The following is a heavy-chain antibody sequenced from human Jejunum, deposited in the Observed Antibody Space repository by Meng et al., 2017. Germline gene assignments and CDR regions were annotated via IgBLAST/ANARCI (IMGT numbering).Heavy chain of an antibody. CDR2: ISTYNGQT. CDR1: GDRFTSFG. V-gene: IGHV1-18*01. CDR3: ARDGVSYTMVRGPTY. D-gene: IGHD3-10*01. Sequence: QVQLIQSGAVVKKPGASLKVSCKAPGDRFTSFGITWVRQAPGQGLEWMGWISTYNGQTNLAQKFQDRVTMTTDTSTTTVYMELRSLRSDDTAVYYCARDGVSYTMVRGPTYWGQGTLVTVSS. J-gene: IGHJ4*02.